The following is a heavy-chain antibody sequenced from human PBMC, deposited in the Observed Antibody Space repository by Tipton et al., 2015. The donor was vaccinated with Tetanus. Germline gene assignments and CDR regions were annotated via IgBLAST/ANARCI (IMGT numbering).Heavy chain of an antibody. CDR1: GASLRSGDYN. CDR2: ISDSGLT. Sequence: TLSLTCSVSGASLRSGDYNWSWIRQPPGKGLEWLAYISDSGLTNSNYFLKSRITISRDTSRNQFSLKLTPVTAADTAVYYCTRANHEFPKKGPFDSWGQGSLVIVSS. J-gene: IGHJ4*02. V-gene: IGHV4-61*08. CDR3: TRANHEFPKKGPFDS. D-gene: IGHD3-10*01.